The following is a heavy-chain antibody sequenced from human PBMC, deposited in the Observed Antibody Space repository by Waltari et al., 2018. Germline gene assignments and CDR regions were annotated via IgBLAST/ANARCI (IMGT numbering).Heavy chain of an antibody. Sequence: QVQLVQSGAEVKKPGSSVKVSCKASGYTFTSYDINWVRQATGQGLEWMGWMNPNSGNTGYAQKFQGRVTMTRNTSISTAYMELSSLRSEDTAFYYCARVKDGVVIGYFDCWGQGTLVTVSS. CDR1: GYTFTSYD. V-gene: IGHV1-8*01. CDR2: MNPNSGNT. D-gene: IGHD3-3*01. J-gene: IGHJ4*02. CDR3: ARVKDGVVIGYFDC.